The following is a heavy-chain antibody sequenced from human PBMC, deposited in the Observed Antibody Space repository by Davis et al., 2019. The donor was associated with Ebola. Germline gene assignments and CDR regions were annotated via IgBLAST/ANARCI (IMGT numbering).Heavy chain of an antibody. J-gene: IGHJ4*02. CDR2: ISYDGSNK. Sequence: GESLKISCAASGFTFSSYAMHWVRQAPGKGLEWVAVISYDGSNKYYADSVKGRFTISRDNSKNTLYLQMNSLRAEDTAVYYCAKDLGSGWLNFDYWGQGTLVTVSS. D-gene: IGHD6-19*01. CDR1: GFTFSSYA. V-gene: IGHV3-30-3*01. CDR3: AKDLGSGWLNFDY.